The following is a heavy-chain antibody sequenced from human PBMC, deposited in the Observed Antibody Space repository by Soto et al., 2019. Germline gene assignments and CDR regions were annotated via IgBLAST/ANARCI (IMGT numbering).Heavy chain of an antibody. J-gene: IGHJ6*02. CDR2: INAGNGNT. V-gene: IGHV1-3*01. Sequence: ASVKVSCKASGYTFTSYAMHWVRQAPGQRLEWMGWINAGNGNTKYSQKFQGRVTITRDTSASTAYMELSSLRSEDTAVYYCARKRYYYGSGSQDYGMDVWGQGTKVTVS. D-gene: IGHD3-10*01. CDR1: GYTFTSYA. CDR3: ARKRYYYGSGSQDYGMDV.